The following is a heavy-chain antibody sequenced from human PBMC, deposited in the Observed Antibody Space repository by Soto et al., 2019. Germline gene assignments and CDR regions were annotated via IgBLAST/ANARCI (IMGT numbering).Heavy chain of an antibody. V-gene: IGHV4-4*07. J-gene: IGHJ5*02. Sequence: QVQLQESGPGLVKPSETLSLTCTVSGASISGVYWSWIRKSAGKGLEWIGRIYATGTTDYNPSLKSRVLMSVDTSKKQFSLKLRSVTAADTAVYYCVRDGTKTLRDWFDPWGQGISVPVSS. CDR2: IYATGTT. CDR3: VRDGTKTLRDWFDP. D-gene: IGHD1-1*01. CDR1: GASISGVY.